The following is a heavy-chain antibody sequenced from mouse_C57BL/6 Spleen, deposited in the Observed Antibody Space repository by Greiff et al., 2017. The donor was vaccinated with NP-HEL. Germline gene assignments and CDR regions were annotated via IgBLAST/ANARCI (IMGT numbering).Heavy chain of an antibody. Sequence: EVKLLESGGGLVQPKGSLKLSCAASGFSFNTYAMNWVRQAPGKGLEWVARIRSKSNNYATYYADSVKDRFTISRDDSESMLYLQMNNLKTEDTAMYYCVRLRYGSGYYAMDYWGQGTSVTVSS. CDR3: VRLRYGSGYYAMDY. J-gene: IGHJ4*01. CDR2: IRSKSNNYAT. CDR1: GFSFNTYA. D-gene: IGHD1-1*01. V-gene: IGHV10-1*01.